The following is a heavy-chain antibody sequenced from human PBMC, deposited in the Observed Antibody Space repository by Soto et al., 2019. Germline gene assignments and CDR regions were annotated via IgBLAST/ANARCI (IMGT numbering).Heavy chain of an antibody. CDR3: GKDPNGDYVGAFDI. J-gene: IGHJ3*02. D-gene: IGHD4-17*01. V-gene: IGHV3-23*01. Sequence: GGSLRLSCAASGFTFSNYAMSWVRQAPGKGPEWVAGIAANGGAAYLADSVKGRFTIPRDNSKNTLYLQMNSLRPDDTALYYCGKDPNGDYVGAFDICGQGTMVTVSS. CDR2: IAANGGAA. CDR1: GFTFSNYA.